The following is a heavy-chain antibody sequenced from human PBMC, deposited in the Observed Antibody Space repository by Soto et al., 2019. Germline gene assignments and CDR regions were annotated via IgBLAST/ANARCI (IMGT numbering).Heavy chain of an antibody. CDR1: GGSVSSGSYY. J-gene: IGHJ4*02. CDR2: IYYRGST. CDR3: ARSYDFWSGSTNYLDY. Sequence: SATLSLTCTVSGGSVSSGSYYWSWIRQPPGTGLEWIGYIYYRGSTNYNPSLKGRVTISVDTSKNQFSLKLSSVTAADTAVYYCARSYDFWSGSTNYLDYWGQGTLVTVSS. V-gene: IGHV4-61*01. D-gene: IGHD3-3*01.